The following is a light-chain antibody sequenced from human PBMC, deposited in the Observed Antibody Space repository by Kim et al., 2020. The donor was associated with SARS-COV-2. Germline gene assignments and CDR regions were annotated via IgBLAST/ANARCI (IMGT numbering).Light chain of an antibody. V-gene: IGKV2D-29*01. CDR1: QSLLHSDGKTY. Sequence: PASISCKSSQSLLHSDGKTYLHWYLQKAGQAPHLLIYEESNRFSGVPDRFSGSGSGTDFTLRIRRVEAGDVGVYYCMQTIHLPITFGQGTRLEIK. J-gene: IGKJ5*01. CDR3: MQTIHLPIT. CDR2: EES.